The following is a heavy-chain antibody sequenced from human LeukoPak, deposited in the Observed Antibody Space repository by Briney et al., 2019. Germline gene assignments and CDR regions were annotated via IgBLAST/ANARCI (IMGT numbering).Heavy chain of an antibody. CDR2: MYADGST. Sequence: TGGSLRLPCAASGLTVGINYMSWVRQAPGKGLEWVSFMYADGSTDYADSVKGRFTISRDNSKNTLYLQMNTLRAEDTAIYYCARDRYRSGCMDVWGQGTTVTVS. V-gene: IGHV3-53*01. CDR1: GLTVGINY. J-gene: IGHJ6*02. CDR3: ARDRYRSGCMDV. D-gene: IGHD6-19*01.